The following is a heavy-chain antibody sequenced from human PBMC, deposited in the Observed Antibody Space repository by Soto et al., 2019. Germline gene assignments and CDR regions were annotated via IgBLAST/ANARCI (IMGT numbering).Heavy chain of an antibody. CDR2: INAGNGNT. D-gene: IGHD6-13*01. J-gene: IGHJ4*02. CDR3: AREALAAAGSKGVDY. V-gene: IGHV1-3*01. Sequence: ASVKVSCKASGYTFTSYAMHWVRQAPGQRLEWMGWINAGNGNTKYSQKFQGRVTITRDTSASTAYMELSSLRSEDTAVYYCAREALAAAGSKGVDYWGQGTLVTVSS. CDR1: GYTFTSYA.